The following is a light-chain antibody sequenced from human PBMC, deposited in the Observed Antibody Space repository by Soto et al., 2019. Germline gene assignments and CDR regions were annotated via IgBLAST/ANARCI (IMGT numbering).Light chain of an antibody. J-gene: IGKJ1*01. V-gene: IGKV3-15*01. CDR3: QQYDSWPET. CDR2: GAS. CDR1: QSISSN. Sequence: EIVMTQSPATLSVSPGERATLSCRASQSISSNLAWYQHKPGQGPRLLIYGASTRATGVPARFSGSGSGTEFTLTISSLQSEDFAVYYCQQYDSWPETFGQGTRWIS.